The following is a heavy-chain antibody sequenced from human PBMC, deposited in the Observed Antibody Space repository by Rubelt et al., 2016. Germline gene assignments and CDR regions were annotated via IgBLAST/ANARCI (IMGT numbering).Heavy chain of an antibody. CDR2: ISVSGTET. Sequence: EVQLLESGGGLVQPGGSLRLSCAASGFTFSSYAMSWVRQAPGKGLKWVSSISVSGTETYYSDSVKGRFTISRDNSKNTLYLQMNSLTAEDTAVYYGAGRTAWSAPFDPWGQGTLVTVSS. CDR3: AGRTAWSAPFDP. D-gene: IGHD2-15*01. CDR1: GFTFSSYA. J-gene: IGHJ5*02. V-gene: IGHV3-23*01.